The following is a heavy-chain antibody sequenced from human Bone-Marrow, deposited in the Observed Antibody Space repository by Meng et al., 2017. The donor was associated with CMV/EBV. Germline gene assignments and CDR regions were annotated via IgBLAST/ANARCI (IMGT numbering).Heavy chain of an antibody. CDR3: VGSEQFYHFRSGWEWYYHYGMDV. V-gene: IGHV1-69*10. D-gene: IGHD3-3*01. J-gene: IGHJ6*02. CDR2: IIPVRATT. CDR1: GDTFSKYV. Sequence: SVKVSCKASGDTFSKYVTSWVRQDPGRGLEWMGGIIPVRATTDYAQRFQGRITITPDKSTATVYMELSSLRSEDTAVYYCVGSEQFYHFRSGWEWYYHYGMDVWGPGTTVTVSS.